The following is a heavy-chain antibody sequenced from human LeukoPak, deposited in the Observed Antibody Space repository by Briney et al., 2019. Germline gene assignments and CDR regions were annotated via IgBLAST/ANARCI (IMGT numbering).Heavy chain of an antibody. Sequence: PGGSLRLSCAASGFTFSSYAMHWVRQAPGKGLECVAVISYDGSNKYYPDSVKGRFTTPRHNSKNTLYLQMNSLRAEHTAVYYCARDLFPVTYNGYSDYWGQGTLVTVSS. V-gene: IGHV3-30-3*01. CDR3: ARDLFPVTYNGYSDY. J-gene: IGHJ4*02. CDR1: GFTFSSYA. D-gene: IGHD2-21*01. CDR2: ISYDGSNK.